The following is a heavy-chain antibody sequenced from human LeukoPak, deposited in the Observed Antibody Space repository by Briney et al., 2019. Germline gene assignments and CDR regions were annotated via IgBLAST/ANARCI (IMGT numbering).Heavy chain of an antibody. Sequence: SETLSLTCTVSGGSISSYYWSWIRQPDGKGLEWIGRIYTSGSTNYNPSLKSRVTISVDKSKNQFSLKLSSVTAADTAVYYCARDGSSGWYGTIDYWGQGTLVTVSS. J-gene: IGHJ4*02. CDR1: GGSISSYY. CDR3: ARDGSSGWYGTIDY. D-gene: IGHD6-19*01. V-gene: IGHV4-4*07. CDR2: IYTSGST.